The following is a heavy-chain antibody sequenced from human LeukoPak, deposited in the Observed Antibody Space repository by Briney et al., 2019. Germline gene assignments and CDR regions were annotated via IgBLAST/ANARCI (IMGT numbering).Heavy chain of an antibody. CDR3: TRDSGTYNWFDP. D-gene: IGHD1-26*01. Sequence: PGGSLKLSCAASGFTFSGSAIHWVRQSSGKGLEWVGQIDKKDKGYATATAYAASVKGRFTISRDDSINTAYLQMKSLKTEDTALYYCTRDSGTYNWFDPWGQGTLVNVSP. J-gene: IGHJ5*02. V-gene: IGHV3-73*01. CDR1: GFTFSGSA. CDR2: IDKKDKGYATAT.